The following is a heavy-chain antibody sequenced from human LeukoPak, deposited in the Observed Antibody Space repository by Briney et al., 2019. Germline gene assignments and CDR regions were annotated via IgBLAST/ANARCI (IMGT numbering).Heavy chain of an antibody. CDR3: ANESKDDYCDYVTDY. D-gene: IGHD4-17*01. Sequence: GASVKVSCKASGGPFNRNAISWVRQAPGQGLEWMGRIIPILGIANYAQKLQGRVTITADKSTSTAYMELSSLRSDDTAVYYCANESKDDYCDYVTDYWGQGTLVTVSS. V-gene: IGHV1-69*04. CDR2: IIPILGIA. J-gene: IGHJ4*02. CDR1: GGPFNRNA.